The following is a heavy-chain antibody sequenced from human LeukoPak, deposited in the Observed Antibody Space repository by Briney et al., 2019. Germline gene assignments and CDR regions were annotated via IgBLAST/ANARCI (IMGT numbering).Heavy chain of an antibody. CDR3: VKDSEMATINAFDI. D-gene: IGHD5-24*01. CDR1: GFTFSDYA. J-gene: IGHJ3*02. Sequence: GGSLRLSCSASGFTFSDYAMHWVRQAPGKGLEYVSEISSNGGSTYYADSVKGRFTISRDNYKNTLYLQMSSLRAEDTAVYYCVKDSEMATINAFDIWGQGTMVTVSS. V-gene: IGHV3-64D*06. CDR2: ISSNGGST.